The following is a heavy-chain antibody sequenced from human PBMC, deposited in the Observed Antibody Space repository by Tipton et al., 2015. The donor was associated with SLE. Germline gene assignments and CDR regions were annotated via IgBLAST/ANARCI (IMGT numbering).Heavy chain of an antibody. J-gene: IGHJ6*03. Sequence: SLRLSCATSGFSFNAFDFHWVRQAPGKGLEWVASVSSNNIATHADSLKGRFTISRDNVKNSLYLQMSSLRAEDTAVYYCTRGTGSRHYYSMDVWGSGTTVTVSS. CDR1: GFSFNAFD. CDR2: VSSNNIAT. CDR3: TRGTGSRHYYSMDV. D-gene: IGHD3-10*01. V-gene: IGHV3-21*01.